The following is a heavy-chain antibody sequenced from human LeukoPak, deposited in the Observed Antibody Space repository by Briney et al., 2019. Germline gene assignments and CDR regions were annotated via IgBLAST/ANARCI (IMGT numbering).Heavy chain of an antibody. CDR1: GDSITSTPYY. J-gene: IGHJ5*02. CDR2: IYYSGST. V-gene: IGHV4-39*01. CDR3: ARHEYSGSYYGLSWFDP. Sequence: SETLSLTCTVSGDSITSTPYYWGWIRQSPGKGLEWIGIIYYSGSTYYNPSLKSRVTMSVDTSKNQLSLKLSSLTAADTAVYYCARHEYSGSYYGLSWFDPWGQGTLVTVSS. D-gene: IGHD1-26*01.